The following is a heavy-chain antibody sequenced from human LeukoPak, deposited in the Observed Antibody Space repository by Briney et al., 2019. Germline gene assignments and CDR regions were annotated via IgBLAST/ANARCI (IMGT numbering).Heavy chain of an antibody. V-gene: IGHV4-59*12. D-gene: IGHD6-13*01. CDR1: GGSISSYY. CDR2: IYYSGST. CDR3: AGGTPGIAAN. J-gene: IGHJ4*02. Sequence: SETLSLTCTVSGGSISSYYWSWIRKPPGKGLEWIGYIYYSGSTNYNPSLKSRVTMSVDTSKNQFSLKLSSVTAADTAVYYCAGGTPGIAANWGQGTLVTVSS.